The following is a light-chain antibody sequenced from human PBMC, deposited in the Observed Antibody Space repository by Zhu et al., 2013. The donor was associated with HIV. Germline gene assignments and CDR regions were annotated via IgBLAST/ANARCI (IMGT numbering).Light chain of an antibody. V-gene: IGKV2-28*01. Sequence: DIVMTQSPLSLPVTPGEPASISCRSSQSLLHSNGYNYLDWYLQKPGQSPQLLIYLGSNRASGVPDRFSGSGSGTDFTLEISRVEAEDVGIYYCMQALQTPYTFGGGTKVEIK. J-gene: IGKJ4*01. CDR1: QSLLHSNGYNY. CDR3: MQALQTPYT. CDR2: LGS.